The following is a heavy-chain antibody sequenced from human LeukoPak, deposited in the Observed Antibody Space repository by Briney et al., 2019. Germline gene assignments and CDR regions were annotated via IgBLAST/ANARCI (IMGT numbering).Heavy chain of an antibody. CDR2: VYYSGST. CDR1: GGSVSGYC. V-gene: IGHV4-59*02. D-gene: IGHD2-15*01. Sequence: KASETLSLTCVVSGGSVSGYCWGWIRQPPGRGLEWIGYVYYSGSTNYNPSFKSRITISVDTSRNQFSLQLSSVTAADTAVYYCARIHRYCSGGACYVLDNWGQGTLVAVSS. CDR3: ARIHRYCSGGACYVLDN. J-gene: IGHJ4*02.